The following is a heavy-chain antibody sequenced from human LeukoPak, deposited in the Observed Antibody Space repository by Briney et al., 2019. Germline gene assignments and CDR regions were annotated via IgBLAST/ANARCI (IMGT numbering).Heavy chain of an antibody. D-gene: IGHD3-22*01. CDR3: ARNQRAIYDSSGYWYNWFDP. CDR2: MSPDSGNT. CDR1: GYTFTSYD. J-gene: IGHJ5*02. Sequence: ASVEVSCKASGYTFTSYDINWVRQATGQGLEWMGWMSPDSGNTGYARKFQGRVTMTRNTSISTAYMELSSLRSEDTAVYYCARNQRAIYDSSGYWYNWFDPWGQGTLVTVSS. V-gene: IGHV1-8*01.